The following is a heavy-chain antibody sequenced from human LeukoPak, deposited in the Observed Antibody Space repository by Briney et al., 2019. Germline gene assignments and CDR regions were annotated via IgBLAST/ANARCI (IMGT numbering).Heavy chain of an antibody. Sequence: SETLSLTCTVSRGSLSGYYRSCIRQPPGKGLEWIGFISYTGSTNYNPSLKTRVTISVDTSKNQFSLKLSSVTAADTAVYYCARHSAGTTKDYWGQGTLVTVSS. J-gene: IGHJ4*02. D-gene: IGHD1-1*01. CDR2: ISYTGST. CDR3: ARHSAGTTKDY. CDR1: RGSLSGYY. V-gene: IGHV4-59*08.